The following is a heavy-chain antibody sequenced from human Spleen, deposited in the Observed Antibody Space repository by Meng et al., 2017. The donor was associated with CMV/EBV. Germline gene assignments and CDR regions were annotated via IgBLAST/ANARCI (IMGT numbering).Heavy chain of an antibody. V-gene: IGHV1-46*02. CDR2: TNPSGGGT. D-gene: IGHD6-13*01. J-gene: IGHJ5*02. CDR3: GREGKAAGKGNWLDP. Sequence: ASGYTFKNWYIHWVRQAPGQGLEWVGFTNPSGGGTVCTQKLQGRVTLTSDESTNTIYMELSSLRSEDTAVYYCGREGKAAGKGNWLDPWGQGTLVPSPQ. CDR1: GYTFKNWY.